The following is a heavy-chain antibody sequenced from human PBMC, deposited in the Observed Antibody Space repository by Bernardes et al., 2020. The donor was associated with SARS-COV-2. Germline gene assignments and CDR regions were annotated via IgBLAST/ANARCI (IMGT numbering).Heavy chain of an antibody. V-gene: IGHV5-51*01. CDR3: ATHSDSSERGAFDL. D-gene: IGHD6-6*01. Sequence: GESLKVSCKASGYSFTSHWIAWVRQMPGKGLEWMGMIYPDDSESRFSPSFQGRVTISADKSINTAYLQWTSLKASDTAMYYCATHSDSSERGAFDLWGQGTLVSVSS. CDR2: IYPDDSES. J-gene: IGHJ3*01. CDR1: GYSFTSHW.